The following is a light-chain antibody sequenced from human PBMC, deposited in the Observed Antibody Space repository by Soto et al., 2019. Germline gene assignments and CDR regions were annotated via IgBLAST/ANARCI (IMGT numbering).Light chain of an antibody. CDR2: VAS. CDR1: QSFSSY. CDR3: QQSYGTPIT. V-gene: IGKV1-39*01. Sequence: IQMTQSPSSLSASVGDTVTITCLASQSFSSYLNWYQQKPGKPPNLLIYVASSLQSEVPSRFSGSGSGTDFTLTITSLQPEDFATYYCQQSYGTPITFGQGTRLEI. J-gene: IGKJ5*01.